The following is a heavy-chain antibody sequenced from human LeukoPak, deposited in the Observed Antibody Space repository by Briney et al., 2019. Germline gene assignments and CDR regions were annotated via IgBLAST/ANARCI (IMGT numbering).Heavy chain of an antibody. D-gene: IGHD5-12*01. CDR3: ARSYVVATITYGYYYYYMDV. Sequence: ASVKVSCKASGYTFTGYYMHWVRQAPGQGLERMGWINPNSGGTNYAQKFQGRVTMTRDTSISTVYVEVSSLRSEDTAVYYCARSYVVATITYGYYYYYMDVWGKGTTVTISS. CDR1: GYTFTGYY. J-gene: IGHJ6*03. V-gene: IGHV1-2*02. CDR2: INPNSGGT.